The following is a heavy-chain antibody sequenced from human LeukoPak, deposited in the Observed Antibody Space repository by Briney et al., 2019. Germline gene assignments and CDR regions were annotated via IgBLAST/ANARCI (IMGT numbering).Heavy chain of an antibody. D-gene: IGHD2-2*01. CDR3: ARQLGSTTGENALDI. V-gene: IGHV5-51*01. CDR2: IYPGDSDT. Sequence: GESLKISCKGSGYSFTGYWIAWVRQMPGKGLEWMGIIYPGDSDTRYSPSFQGQVTISADKSISTAYLQWSSLKASDTAMYYCARQLGSTTGENALDIWGQGTMVTVSS. J-gene: IGHJ3*02. CDR1: GYSFTGYW.